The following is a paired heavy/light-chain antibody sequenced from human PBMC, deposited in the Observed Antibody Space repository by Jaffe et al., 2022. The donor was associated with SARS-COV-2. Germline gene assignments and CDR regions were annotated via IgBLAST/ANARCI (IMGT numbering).Heavy chain of an antibody. D-gene: IGHD5-12*01. J-gene: IGHJ4*02. CDR1: GFTFSSYW. CDR2: IKRDGSEK. V-gene: IGHV3-7*01. Sequence: EVQLVESGGDLVQPGGSLRLSCAASGFTFSSYWMSWVRQAPGKGLEWVANIKRDGSEKYYVDSVEGRFTISRDNAKNSLHLQMSSLRAEDTAVYYCARGPTGYRVEYWGQGTLVTVSS. CDR3: ARGPTGYRVEY.
Light chain of an antibody. V-gene: IGKV3-11*01. Sequence: EIVLTQSPATLSLSPGERATLSCRASQSVGSYLAWYQQKPGQAPRLLIYDASNRATGIPARFSGSGSGGTDFTLTISSLEPEDFAVYYCQQRDNWPPRLTFGGGTKVEIK. CDR2: DAS. CDR3: QQRDNWPPRLT. J-gene: IGKJ4*01. CDR1: QSVGSY.